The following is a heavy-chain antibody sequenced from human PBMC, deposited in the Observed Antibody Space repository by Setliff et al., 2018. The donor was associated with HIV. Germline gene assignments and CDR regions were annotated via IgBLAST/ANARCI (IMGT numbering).Heavy chain of an antibody. D-gene: IGHD1-7*01. CDR1: GASISTYY. CDR2: VSDTGSA. J-gene: IGHJ6*03. Sequence: SETLSLTCTVSGASISTYYWSWFRQPPGKGMEWIGHVSDTGSANYSPSLNSRVTISVDTSKNQFSLKLSSVTAADTAVYYCARGDGTKYYYYYYMDVWGKGTTVTVSS. CDR3: ARGDGTKYYYYYYMDV. V-gene: IGHV4-59*01.